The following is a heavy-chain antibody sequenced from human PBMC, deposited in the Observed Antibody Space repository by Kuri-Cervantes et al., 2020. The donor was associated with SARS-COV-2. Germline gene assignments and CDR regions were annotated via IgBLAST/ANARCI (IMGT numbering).Heavy chain of an antibody. CDR3: VRDGDHWNFDY. V-gene: IGHV3-7*01. J-gene: IGHJ4*02. CDR2: IKQDGSEK. D-gene: IGHD1-1*01. CDR1: GFTFSSYW. Sequence: GESLKISCAASGFTFSSYWMSWVRQAPGKGPEWVANIKQDGSEKYYVDSVKGRFTISRDNAKNSLYLQMNSLRAEDTAVYYCVRDGDHWNFDYWGQGTLVTVSS.